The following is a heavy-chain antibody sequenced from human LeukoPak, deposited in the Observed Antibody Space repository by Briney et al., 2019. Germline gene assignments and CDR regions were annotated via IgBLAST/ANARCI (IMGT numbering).Heavy chain of an antibody. CDR3: ASGLGFYFES. Sequence: SGGSLRLSCTASRFTSSTYWMNWVRQAPGKGLEWVANIKHNGSEIYHVDAVRGRFTIYRDNAKNSLYLQMNSLRAEDTAVYYGASGLGFYFESWGQGTLVTVSS. CDR1: RFTSSTYW. D-gene: IGHD3/OR15-3a*01. V-gene: IGHV3-7*02. J-gene: IGHJ4*02. CDR2: IKHNGSEI.